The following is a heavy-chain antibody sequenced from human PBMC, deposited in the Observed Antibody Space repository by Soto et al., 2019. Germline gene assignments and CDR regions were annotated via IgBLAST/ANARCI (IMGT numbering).Heavy chain of an antibody. CDR2: IIPILGIA. Sequence: QVQLVQSGAEVKKPGSSVKVSCKASGGTCSSYTISWVRQAPGQGLEWMGRIIPILGIANYAQKFQGRVTITADKSTSTAYMELSSLRSEDTAVYYCATQYSSPSQHYYYYYMDVWGKGTTVTVSS. CDR3: ATQYSSPSQHYYYYYMDV. V-gene: IGHV1-69*02. D-gene: IGHD6-6*01. J-gene: IGHJ6*03. CDR1: GGTCSSYT.